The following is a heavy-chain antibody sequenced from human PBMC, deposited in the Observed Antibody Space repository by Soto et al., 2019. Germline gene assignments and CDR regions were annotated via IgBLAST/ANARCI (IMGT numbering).Heavy chain of an antibody. V-gene: IGHV1-69*01. CDR3: AKRWLHSLYYYYGMEV. CDR1: GGTFSSYA. CDR2: IIPIFGTA. J-gene: IGHJ6*04. Sequence: QVQLVQSGAEVKKPGSSVKVSCKASGGTFSSYAISWVRQAPGQGLEWMGGIIPIFGTANYAQKFQGRVTITADESTSTAYMELSSLRSEDTAVYYCAKRWLHSLYYYYGMEVWGKGTTVTVSS. D-gene: IGHD5-12*01.